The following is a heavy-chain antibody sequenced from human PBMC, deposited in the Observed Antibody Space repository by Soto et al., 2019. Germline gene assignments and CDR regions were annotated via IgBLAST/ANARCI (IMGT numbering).Heavy chain of an antibody. D-gene: IGHD6-13*01. J-gene: IGHJ6*02. Sequence: SETLSLTCTVSGGSISSSSYYWGWIRQPPGKGLEWIGSIYYSGSTYYNPSLKSRVTISEDTSKNQFSLKLSSVTAADTAVYYCARRGLSSSLSGGYGMDVWGQGTTVTVSS. V-gene: IGHV4-39*01. CDR1: GGSISSSSYY. CDR3: ARRGLSSSLSGGYGMDV. CDR2: IYYSGST.